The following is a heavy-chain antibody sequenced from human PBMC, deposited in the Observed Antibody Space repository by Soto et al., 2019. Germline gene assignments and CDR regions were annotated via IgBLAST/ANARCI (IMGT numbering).Heavy chain of an antibody. D-gene: IGHD3-10*01. CDR3: ARVRFGEWGYAMDV. CDR1: GLTFSDCY. Sequence: QVQLVESGGGLVKPGGSLRLSCAASGLTFSDCYMNWIRQAPGKGLEWVSYISSSGSSINYAGSVMGRFTISRDNAKYSLYLQMNSLRAEDTAMYYCARVRFGEWGYAMDVWGQGTKVTVSS. J-gene: IGHJ6*02. V-gene: IGHV3-11*01. CDR2: ISSSGSSI.